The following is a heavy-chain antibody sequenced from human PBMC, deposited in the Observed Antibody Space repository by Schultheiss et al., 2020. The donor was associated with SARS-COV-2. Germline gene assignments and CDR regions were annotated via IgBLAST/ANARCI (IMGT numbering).Heavy chain of an antibody. V-gene: IGHV3-33*03. J-gene: IGHJ4*02. D-gene: IGHD2-15*01. Sequence: GESLKISCAASGFTFSSYGMHWVRQAPGKGLEWVAVIWYDGSNKYYADSMRGRVTISRDNAKNSLYLQMNSLGAKDTAVYSCATVGSPADYWGQGTPVTVSS. CDR2: IWYDGSNK. CDR1: GFTFSSYG. CDR3: ATVGSPADY.